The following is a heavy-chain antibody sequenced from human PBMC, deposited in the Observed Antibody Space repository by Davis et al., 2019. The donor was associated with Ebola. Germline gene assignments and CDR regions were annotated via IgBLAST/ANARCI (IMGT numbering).Heavy chain of an antibody. V-gene: IGHV3-13*01. CDR1: GFTFSNYD. Sequence: GESLKISCAASGFTFSNYDMHWVRQATGKGLEWVSAIGTVGDTYYADSVKGRFTISRDNSKNTLYLQMNSLRAEDTAVYYCAKGAGYSYGRGFDYWGQGTLVTVSS. CDR3: AKGAGYSYGRGFDY. D-gene: IGHD5-18*01. J-gene: IGHJ4*02. CDR2: IGTVGDT.